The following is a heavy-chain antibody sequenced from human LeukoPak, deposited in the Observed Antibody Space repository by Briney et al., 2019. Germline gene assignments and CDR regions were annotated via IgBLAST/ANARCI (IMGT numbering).Heavy chain of an antibody. V-gene: IGHV3-23*01. CDR1: GFTFSSYA. J-gene: IGHJ4*02. CDR3: AKDVVRDYGDSRGPFDY. CDR2: ISGSGGST. Sequence: PGGSLRLSCAASGFTFSSYAMSWVRQAPGKGLEWVSAISGSGGSTYYADSVKGRFTISRDNSKNTLYLQMNGLRAEDTAVYYCAKDVVRDYGDSRGPFDYWGQGTLVTVSS. D-gene: IGHD4-17*01.